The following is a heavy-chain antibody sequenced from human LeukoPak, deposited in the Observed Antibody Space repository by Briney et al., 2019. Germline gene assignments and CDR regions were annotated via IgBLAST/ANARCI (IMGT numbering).Heavy chain of an antibody. Sequence: SETLSLTSAVYGGSFSGYYWSWIRQPPGKGLEWIGEINHSGSTNYNPSLKSRVTISVDTSKNQFSLKLSSVTAADTAVYYCARAPTRMYSSGWYIDYWGQGTLVTVSS. J-gene: IGHJ4*02. CDR2: INHSGST. CDR3: ARAPTRMYSSGWYIDY. D-gene: IGHD6-19*01. CDR1: GGSFSGYY. V-gene: IGHV4-34*01.